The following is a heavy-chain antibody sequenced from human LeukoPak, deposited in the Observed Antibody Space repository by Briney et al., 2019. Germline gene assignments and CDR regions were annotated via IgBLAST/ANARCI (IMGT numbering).Heavy chain of an antibody. V-gene: IGHV3-7*01. J-gene: IGHJ4*02. CDR3: ARDQRDGMILFDY. CDR1: GFTFNNYW. D-gene: IGHD3-16*01. CDR2: IKEDGSQK. Sequence: GSLRLSCVASGFTFNNYWMSWVRQAPGKGLEWVANIKEDGSQKNYVESVKGRFTISRENAKNSLYLQMNRLRAEDTAVYYCARDQRDGMILFDYWGQGKLVIVSS.